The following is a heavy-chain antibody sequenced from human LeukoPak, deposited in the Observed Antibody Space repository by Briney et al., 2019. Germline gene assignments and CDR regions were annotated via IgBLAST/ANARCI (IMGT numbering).Heavy chain of an antibody. V-gene: IGHV1-18*01. CDR1: GYTFASYG. D-gene: IGHD4-23*01. J-gene: IGHJ3*02. Sequence: GASVKVSCTASGYTFASYGISWVRQAPGQGLEWMGWISAYNGNTNYAQTLQGRVTMTTDTSTSTAYMELKSLRSDDTAVYYCARAGPATVEYAFDIWGQGTMVTVSS. CDR3: ARAGPATVEYAFDI. CDR2: ISAYNGNT.